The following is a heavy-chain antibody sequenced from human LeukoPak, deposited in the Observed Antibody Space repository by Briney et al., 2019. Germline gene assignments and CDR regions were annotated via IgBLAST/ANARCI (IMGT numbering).Heavy chain of an antibody. CDR2: ISWNSGST. V-gene: IGHV3-9*01. CDR1: GFTFDDYA. J-gene: IGHJ4*02. CDR3: AKGGSGSYFWYFDY. D-gene: IGHD3-10*01. Sequence: GGSLRLSCAASGFTFDDYAMHWVRQAPGKGLEWVSGISWNSGSTGYADSVKGRFTISRDNAKNSLYLQMNSLRAEDTALYYCAKGGSGSYFWYFDYWGQGTLVTVSS.